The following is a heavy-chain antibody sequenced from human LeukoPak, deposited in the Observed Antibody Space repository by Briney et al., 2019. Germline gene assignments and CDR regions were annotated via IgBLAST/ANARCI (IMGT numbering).Heavy chain of an antibody. J-gene: IGHJ4*02. Sequence: SETLSLTCTVSGGSITSSSYHWGWIRQPPGKGLEWIGSIQYSGSTYYKPSLKSRVTISVDTSKNQFSLRLRSVTAADTAVYYCTQGAGWLIDYWGQGILVSVSS. CDR1: GGSITSSSYH. V-gene: IGHV4-39*07. CDR3: TQGAGWLIDY. D-gene: IGHD3-16*01. CDR2: IQYSGST.